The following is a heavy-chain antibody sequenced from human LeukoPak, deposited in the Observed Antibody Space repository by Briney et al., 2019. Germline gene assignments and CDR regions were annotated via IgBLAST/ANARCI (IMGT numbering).Heavy chain of an antibody. V-gene: IGHV1-2*02. CDR1: GYTFTGYY. CDR2: INPNSGGT. Sequence: ASVKVSCKASGYTFTGYYMHWVRQAPGQGLEWMGWINPNSGGTNYAQKFQGRVTITRDTSASTAYMELSSLRSEDTAVYYCARLPSGYSSSSVGWGQGTLVTVSS. D-gene: IGHD6-13*01. J-gene: IGHJ4*02. CDR3: ARLPSGYSSSSVG.